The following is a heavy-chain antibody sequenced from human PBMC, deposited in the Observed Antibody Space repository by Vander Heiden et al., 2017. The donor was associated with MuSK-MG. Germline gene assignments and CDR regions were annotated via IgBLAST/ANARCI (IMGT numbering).Heavy chain of an antibody. CDR2: ISDSGGST. CDR1: GFTFSSYA. V-gene: IGHV3-23*01. Sequence: EVQLLESGGGLVQPGGPLRPSCAASGFTFSSYAMNWVRQAPGKGLEWVSTISDSGGSTYYADSVKGRFTISRDNSKNTVYLQMNSLRAEDTAVYYCARSGTYSLGDYWGQGTLVTVSS. CDR3: ARSGTYSLGDY. D-gene: IGHD1-26*01. J-gene: IGHJ4*02.